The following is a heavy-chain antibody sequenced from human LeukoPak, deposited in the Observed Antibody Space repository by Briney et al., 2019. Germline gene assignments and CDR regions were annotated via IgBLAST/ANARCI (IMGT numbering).Heavy chain of an antibody. CDR3: ARSLGTTFGVDY. J-gene: IGHJ4*02. CDR1: GGTFSSYA. CDR2: IIPIFGIA. V-gene: IGHV1-69*04. D-gene: IGHD1-1*01. Sequence: SVKVSCKASGGTFSSYAISWVRQAPGQGIEWMGRIIPIFGIANYAQKFQGRVTITADKYTRTAYMELSSLRSEDTAVYYCARSLGTTFGVDYWGQGTLVTVSS.